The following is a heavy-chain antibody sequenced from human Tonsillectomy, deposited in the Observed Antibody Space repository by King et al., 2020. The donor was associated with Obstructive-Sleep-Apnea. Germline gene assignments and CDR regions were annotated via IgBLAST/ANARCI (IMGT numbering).Heavy chain of an antibody. D-gene: IGHD7-27*01. V-gene: IGHV3-30*18. Sequence: VQLVESGGGVVQPGRSLRLSCAASGFTFSSYGMHWVRQAPGKGLEWVAVISYDGSNKYYADSVKGRFTISRDNSKNTLYLQMNSLRAEDTAVYYCAKDRTGRRGRINWYFDLWGRGTLVTVSS. CDR3: AKDRTGRRGRINWYFDL. J-gene: IGHJ2*01. CDR1: GFTFSSYG. CDR2: ISYDGSNK.